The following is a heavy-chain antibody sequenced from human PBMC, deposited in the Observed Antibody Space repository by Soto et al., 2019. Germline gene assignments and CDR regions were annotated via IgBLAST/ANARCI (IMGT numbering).Heavy chain of an antibody. Sequence: GASVKVSCKASGYTFTSYGISWVRQAPGQGLEWMGWISAYNGNTNYAQKLQGRVTMTTDTSTSTAYVELRSLRSDDTAVYYCARDPGLYNWNYAPIRYWGQGTLVTVSS. V-gene: IGHV1-18*01. J-gene: IGHJ4*02. CDR2: ISAYNGNT. CDR3: ARDPGLYNWNYAPIRY. D-gene: IGHD1-7*01. CDR1: GYTFTSYG.